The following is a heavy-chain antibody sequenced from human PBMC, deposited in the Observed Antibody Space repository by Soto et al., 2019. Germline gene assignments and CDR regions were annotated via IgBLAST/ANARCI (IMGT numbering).Heavy chain of an antibody. V-gene: IGHV3-64*01. J-gene: IGHJ4*02. CDR1: GFTFSSYA. CDR3: ASEHDGSGWYGY. Sequence: GGSLRLSCAASGFTFSSYAMHWVRQAPGKGLEYVSAISSNGGSTYYANSVKGRFTISRDNSKNTLYLQMGGLRAEDMAVYYCASEHDGSGWYGYSGQGTLVTVSS. D-gene: IGHD6-19*01. CDR2: ISSNGGST.